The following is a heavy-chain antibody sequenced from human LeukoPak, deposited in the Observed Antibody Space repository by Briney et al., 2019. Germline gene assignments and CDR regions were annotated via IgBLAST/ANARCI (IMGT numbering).Heavy chain of an antibody. CDR3: ARDTTLSRVITTTTTYHYFYYIDV. D-gene: IGHD3-22*01. CDR1: GGTFSSYA. Sequence: SVKVSCKASGGTFSSYAITWVRQAPGQGLEWIGGIIPVFQAPNYAQNLRGGVTITTDESTRTAYMELSSLRSEDTAIYYCARDTTLSRVITTTTTYHYFYYIDVWGKGTTVTISS. CDR2: IIPVFQAP. J-gene: IGHJ6*03. V-gene: IGHV1-69*05.